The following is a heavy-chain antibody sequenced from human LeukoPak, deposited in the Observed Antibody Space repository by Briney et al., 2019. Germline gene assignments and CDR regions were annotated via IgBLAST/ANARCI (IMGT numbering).Heavy chain of an antibody. V-gene: IGHV1-3*01. CDR2: INAANDNT. D-gene: IGHD5-12*01. CDR3: ARSPQEWLPPIS. J-gene: IGHJ1*01. CDR1: GYTSTIYA. Sequence: GASVKVSCKASGYTSTIYAMHWVRQAPGHRLEWMGWINAANDNTKYSEKYQGRVTITRNTSASTVYMELSSLRSEDTAVYYCARSPQEWLPPISWGQGTLVTVSS.